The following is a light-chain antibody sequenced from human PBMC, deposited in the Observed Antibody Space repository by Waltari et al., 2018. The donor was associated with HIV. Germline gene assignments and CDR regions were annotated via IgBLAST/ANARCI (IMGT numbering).Light chain of an antibody. CDR3: QSYDSSLSGSV. J-gene: IGLJ1*01. Sequence: QSVLTQPPSLSGAPGQRATISCPWSSSNLGAGFDAHGYQHLPGTAPKLLIYANSNRPSGVPDRFSGSKSDTSASLAITGLQTDDEADYYCQSYDSSLSGSVFGTGTNVTVL. CDR2: ANS. V-gene: IGLV1-40*01. CDR1: SSNLGAGFD.